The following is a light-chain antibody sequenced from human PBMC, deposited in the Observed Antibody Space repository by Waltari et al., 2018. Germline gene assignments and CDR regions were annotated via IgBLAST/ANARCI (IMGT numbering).Light chain of an antibody. CDR1: TGPVTSGHF. J-gene: IGLJ2*01. V-gene: IGLV7-46*01. Sequence: QAVVTQEPSLTVSPGGTVTLPCGSSTGPVTSGHFPSWLQQNPGQAPRALIYDTTNKHSWTPARFSGSLLGGKAALTLSGAQPEDEADYYCLLKYSGSRVFGGGTKLTVL. CDR2: DTT. CDR3: LLKYSGSRV.